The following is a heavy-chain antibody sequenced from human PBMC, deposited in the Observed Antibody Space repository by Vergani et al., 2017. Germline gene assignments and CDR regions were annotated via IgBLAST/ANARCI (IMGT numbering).Heavy chain of an antibody. J-gene: IGHJ5*02. Sequence: QVKLQESGPGLVKPPETLSLTCSVSGGSMSGYYWSWIRQTPGKELEWIGYMYHSGSTNYNPSLETRVTISGDTSKNQFSLKLNSVTAADTAVYYCGRVADFYGLGCRLLDLWGQGILVTVSS. CDR2: MYHSGST. CDR1: GGSMSGYY. CDR3: GRVADFYGLGCRLLDL. V-gene: IGHV4-59*01. D-gene: IGHD3-10*01.